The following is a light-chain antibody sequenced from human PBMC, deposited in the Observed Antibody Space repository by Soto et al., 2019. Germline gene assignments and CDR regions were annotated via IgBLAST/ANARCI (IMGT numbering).Light chain of an antibody. CDR2: GAS. J-gene: IGKJ5*01. Sequence: IVLTQSPGTLSLSRGERATLSCRASQSVSSSCLAWYQQKPGQAPRLLIYGASSRSTGIPDRFSGSGSGTDFTLTISRLEPEDFAVYYCQQYGSSSPITFGQGTRLEIK. V-gene: IGKV3-20*01. CDR1: QSVSSSC. CDR3: QQYGSSSPIT.